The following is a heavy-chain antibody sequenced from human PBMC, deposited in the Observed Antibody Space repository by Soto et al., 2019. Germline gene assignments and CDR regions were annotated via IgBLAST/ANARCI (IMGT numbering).Heavy chain of an antibody. CDR2: ISSSSSYI. D-gene: IGHD3-22*01. J-gene: IGHJ6*02. CDR3: ARAKYYYDSSGYPYGMDV. Sequence: VGSLRLSCAASGFTFSSYSMNWVRQAPGKGLEWVSSISSSSSYIYYADSVKGRFTISRDNAKNSLYLQMNSLRAEDTAVYYCARAKYYYDSSGYPYGMDVWGQGTTVTVSS. CDR1: GFTFSSYS. V-gene: IGHV3-21*01.